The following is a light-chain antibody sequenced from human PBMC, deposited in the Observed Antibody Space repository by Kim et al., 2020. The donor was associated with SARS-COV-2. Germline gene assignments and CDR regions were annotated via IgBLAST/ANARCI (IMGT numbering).Light chain of an antibody. V-gene: IGKV1-5*03. J-gene: IGKJ1*01. CDR3: QQYYSDWT. CDR2: KAS. Sequence: ASVGDSGTITCRASQSISSWLAWYQQKPGKAPKLLIYKASSLESGVPSRFSGSGSGTEFTLTISSLQAEDFATYFCQQYYSDWTFGQGTKVDIK. CDR1: QSISSW.